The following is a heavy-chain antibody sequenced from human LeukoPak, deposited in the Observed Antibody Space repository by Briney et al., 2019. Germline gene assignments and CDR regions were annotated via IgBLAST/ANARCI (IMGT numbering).Heavy chain of an antibody. CDR2: ISGSGGST. Sequence: GGSLRLSCAASGFTLSSFGLSWVRQAPGKGLEWVSAISGSGGSTYYADSVKGRFTISRDNPKNTLYLQMNSLRAEDTAVYYCAKFLAGCSGGSCSGLDYWGQGTLVTVSS. CDR1: GFTLSSFG. D-gene: IGHD2-15*01. CDR3: AKFLAGCSGGSCSGLDY. J-gene: IGHJ4*02. V-gene: IGHV3-23*01.